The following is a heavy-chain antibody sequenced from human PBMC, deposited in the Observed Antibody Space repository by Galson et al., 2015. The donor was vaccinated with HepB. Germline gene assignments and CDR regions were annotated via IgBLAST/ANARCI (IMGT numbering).Heavy chain of an antibody. CDR1: GFTFSDYA. V-gene: IGHV3-23*01. J-gene: IGHJ5*02. CDR3: PKGGKGGDLWNGYSSEPRQWYNWFDP. CDR2: ISGGGANT. D-gene: IGHD3-3*01. Sequence: SLRLSCAASGFTFSDYAMSWVRQSPGERLEWVSSISGGGANTYYADSVKGRFTISRDNSENTLYLQMNSLRVEDTAIYYCPKGGKGGDLWNGYSSEPRQWYNWFDPWGQGTLVTVSS.